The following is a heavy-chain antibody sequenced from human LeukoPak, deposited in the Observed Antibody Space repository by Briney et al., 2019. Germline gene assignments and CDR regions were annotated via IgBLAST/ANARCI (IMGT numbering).Heavy chain of an antibody. V-gene: IGHV3-33*01. CDR1: GFTFSNYG. CDR2: IWYDGSK. CDR3: ARDRSTANGHCAGDNCYAELG. Sequence: GGSLRLSCAASGFTFSNYGMHWVRQAPGKGLEWVAIIWYDGSKYYADSVKGRFTVSRDNSKNTLYLHMNSLRAEDTAVYYCARDRSTANGHCAGDNCYAELGRGRGTLVTVSS. J-gene: IGHJ4*02. D-gene: IGHD2-21*02.